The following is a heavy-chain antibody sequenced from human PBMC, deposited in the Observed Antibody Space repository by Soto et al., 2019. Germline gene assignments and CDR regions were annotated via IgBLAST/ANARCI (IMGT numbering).Heavy chain of an antibody. CDR2: IYYSGST. D-gene: IGHD1-26*01. CDR1: GGSISSSSYY. CDR3: ATKRGIVGATDWFDP. J-gene: IGHJ5*02. Sequence: SETLSLTCTVSGGSISSSSYYWGWIRQPPGKGLEWIGSIYYSGSTYYNPSLKSRVTISVDTSKNQFSLKLSSVTAADTAVYYCATKRGIVGATDWFDPWGQGTLVTVSS. V-gene: IGHV4-39*01.